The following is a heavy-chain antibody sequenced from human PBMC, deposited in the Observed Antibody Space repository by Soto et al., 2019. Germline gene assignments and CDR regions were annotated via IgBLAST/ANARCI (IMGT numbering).Heavy chain of an antibody. J-gene: IGHJ4*02. D-gene: IGHD6-13*01. CDR1: GGSISSGGYY. CDR3: ARESGIAAASVTHPEYYFDY. V-gene: IGHV4-31*03. CDR2: IYYSGST. Sequence: SETLSLTCTVSGGSISSGGYYWSWIRQHPGKGLEWIGYIYYSGSTYYNPSLKSRVTISVDTSKNQFSLKLSSVTAADTAVYYSARESGIAAASVTHPEYYFDYWGQGTLVTVPS.